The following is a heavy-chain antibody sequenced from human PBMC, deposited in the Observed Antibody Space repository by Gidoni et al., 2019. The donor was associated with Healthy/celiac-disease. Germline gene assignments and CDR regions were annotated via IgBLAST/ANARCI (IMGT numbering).Heavy chain of an antibody. D-gene: IGHD6-13*01. CDR1: G. CDR3: ARDQHQLIPAGWFDP. J-gene: IGHJ5*02. V-gene: IGHV3-33*01. Sequence: GMHWVRQAPGKGLEWVAVIWYDGSNKYYADPVKGRFTISRDNSKNTLYLQMNSLRAEDTAVYYCARDQHQLIPAGWFDPWGQGTLVTVSS. CDR2: IWYDGSNK.